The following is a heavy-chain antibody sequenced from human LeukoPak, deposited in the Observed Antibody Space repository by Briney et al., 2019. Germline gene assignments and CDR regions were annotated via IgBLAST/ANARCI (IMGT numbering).Heavy chain of an antibody. D-gene: IGHD5-24*01. Sequence: SVKVSCKASGGTFNSYAISWVRQAPGQGLEWMGGIMPLFGTANYAQEFQGRVTFTTDESASTAYMEVSSLRSEDTAVYYCASGSLGDGYGVGDYYQYMDVWGKGTTVTVSS. CDR2: IMPLFGTA. CDR3: ASGSLGDGYGVGDYYQYMDV. V-gene: IGHV1-69*05. J-gene: IGHJ6*03. CDR1: GGTFNSYA.